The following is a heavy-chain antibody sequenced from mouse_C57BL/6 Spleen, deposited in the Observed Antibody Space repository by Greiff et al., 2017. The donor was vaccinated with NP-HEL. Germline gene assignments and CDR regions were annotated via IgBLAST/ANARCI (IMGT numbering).Heavy chain of an antibody. J-gene: IGHJ3*01. CDR1: GFTFSDYG. Sequence: EVHLVESGGGLVKPGGSLKLSCAASGFTFSDYGMHWVRQAPEKGLEWVAYISSGSSTINYADTVKGRFTISRDNAKNTLFLQMTSLRSEDTAMYYCARPPYYYGSSYPFAYWGQGTLVTVSA. CDR3: ARPPYYYGSSYPFAY. D-gene: IGHD1-1*01. V-gene: IGHV5-17*01. CDR2: ISSGSSTI.